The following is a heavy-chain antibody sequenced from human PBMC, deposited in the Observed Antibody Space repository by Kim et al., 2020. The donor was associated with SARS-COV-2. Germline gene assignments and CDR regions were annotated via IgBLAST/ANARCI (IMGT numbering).Heavy chain of an antibody. CDR1: GLTFNNYA. CDR3: AKSSDLFWLGQGLNAFD. D-gene: IGHD3-9*01. J-gene: IGHJ3*01. Sequence: GGSLRLSCRASGLTFNNYAMHWVRQAPGTGLEWVAVISYDGSIKYYADSVKGQFTVSRDSSHTTLYLQMRNLRPEDTALYFCAKSSDLFWLGQGLNAFD. V-gene: IGHV3-30*18. CDR2: ISYDGSIK.